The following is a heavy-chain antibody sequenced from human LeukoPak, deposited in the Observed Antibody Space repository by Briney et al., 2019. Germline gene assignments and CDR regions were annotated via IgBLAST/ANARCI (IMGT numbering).Heavy chain of an antibody. V-gene: IGHV4-59*01. Sequence: SETLSLTCTVSGVSISSYYWSWIRQPPGKGLEWIGHLYHSGNTNYNPSLKSRVTISVDTSKNQFSLRLRSVTAADTAVYYCTSLRGDPSYYYYMDVWGTGTTVTVSS. CDR3: TSLRGDPSYYYYMDV. CDR1: GVSISSYY. J-gene: IGHJ6*03. D-gene: IGHD3-16*01. CDR2: LYHSGNT.